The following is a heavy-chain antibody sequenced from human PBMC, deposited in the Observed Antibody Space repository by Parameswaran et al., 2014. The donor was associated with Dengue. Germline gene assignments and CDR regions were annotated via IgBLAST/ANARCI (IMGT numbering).Heavy chain of an antibody. V-gene: IGHV1-46*01. CDR2: INPSGGST. Sequence: WVRQAPGQGLEWMGIINPSGGSTSYAQKFQGRVTMTRDTSTSTVYMELSSLRSEDTAVYYCARDLKLDPWGQGTLVTVSS. CDR3: ARDLKLDP. J-gene: IGHJ5*02.